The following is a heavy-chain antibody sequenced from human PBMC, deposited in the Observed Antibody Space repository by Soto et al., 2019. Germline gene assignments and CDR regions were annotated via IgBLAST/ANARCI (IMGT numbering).Heavy chain of an antibody. Sequence: QVQLVQSGAEVKKPGSSVKVSCRASGGTFSNYAINWVRQAPGQGLEWMGAIIPIIGSPNYAQRFQGRVTITADVSTSTAFMDLSSLRSEDTAVSYCASSIVATIGASIFYYYGMDVWGQGTTVTVSS. CDR2: IIPIIGSP. J-gene: IGHJ6*02. D-gene: IGHD5-12*01. CDR1: GGTFSNYA. CDR3: ASSIVATIGASIFYYYGMDV. V-gene: IGHV1-69*01.